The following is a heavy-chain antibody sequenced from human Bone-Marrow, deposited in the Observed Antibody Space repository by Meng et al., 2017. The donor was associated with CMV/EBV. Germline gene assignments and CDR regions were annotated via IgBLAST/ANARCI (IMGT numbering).Heavy chain of an antibody. Sequence: SETLSLTCTVSGGSISSSSYYWGWIRQPPGKGLEWIGEINHSGSTNYNPSLKSRVTISVDTSKSQFSLKLSSVTAADTAVYYCARGLLAESVVVRGMYIPEVRFDPWGQGTRVTGSS. V-gene: IGHV4-39*07. CDR1: GGSISSSSYY. CDR3: ARGLLAESVVVRGMYIPEVRFDP. J-gene: IGHJ5*02. CDR2: INHSGST. D-gene: IGHD3-10*01.